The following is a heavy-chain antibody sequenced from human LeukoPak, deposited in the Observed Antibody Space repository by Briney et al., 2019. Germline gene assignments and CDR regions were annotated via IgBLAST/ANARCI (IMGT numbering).Heavy chain of an antibody. CDR3: ARGQGIAAAGTLDY. CDR2: INHSGST. J-gene: IGHJ4*02. CDR1: GGCLSGQY. D-gene: IGHD6-13*01. Sequence: PSETLCLTCAVYGGCLSGQYWSGVRESPGKGLEWIVEINHSGSTNYNPSLKSRVTISVDTSKNQFSLKLSSVTAADTAVYYCARGQGIAAAGTLDYWGQGTLVTVSS. V-gene: IGHV4-34*01.